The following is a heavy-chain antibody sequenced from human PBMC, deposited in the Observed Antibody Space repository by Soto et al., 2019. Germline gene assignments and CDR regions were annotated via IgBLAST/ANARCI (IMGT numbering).Heavy chain of an antibody. V-gene: IGHV4-39*01. J-gene: IGHJ4*02. CDR2: IYYSGST. D-gene: IGHD2-15*01. CDR3: ALGYCSGGSCWDFDY. CDR1: GGSISSNNYY. Sequence: SETLSLTCNVSGGSISSNNYYWGWIRQPPGKGLEWIGSIYYSGSTYYNPSLASRVTISVDTSKNQFSLKLSSVTAADTAVYCCALGYCSGGSCWDFDYWGQGSLVTVSS.